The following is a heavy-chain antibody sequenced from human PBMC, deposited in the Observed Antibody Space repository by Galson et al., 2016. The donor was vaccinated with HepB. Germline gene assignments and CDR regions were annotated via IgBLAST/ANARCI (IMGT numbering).Heavy chain of an antibody. V-gene: IGHV3-48*02. CDR1: GFAFSSHS. CDR3: ARDAYSSRWFMGTPYGMDV. J-gene: IGHJ6*02. CDR2: ISRSSSTI. D-gene: IGHD6-13*01. Sequence: SLRLSCAASGFAFSSHSMHWVRQAPGKGLKWVSHISRSSSTIYYADSVKGRFTISRDNVKNSLYLQMNSLRDEDTAVYYCARDAYSSRWFMGTPYGMDVWGQGTTVTVSS.